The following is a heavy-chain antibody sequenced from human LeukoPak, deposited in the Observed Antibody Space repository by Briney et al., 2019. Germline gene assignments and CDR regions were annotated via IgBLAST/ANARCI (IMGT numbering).Heavy chain of an antibody. CDR2: ISSSGSTI. J-gene: IGHJ6*04. D-gene: IGHD3-10*02. Sequence: PGGSLRLSCAASGFTFSRNGMTWVRQAPGKGLEWVSYISSSGSTIYYADSVKGRFTISRDNAKNSLYPQMNSLRAEDTAVYYCAELGITMIGGVWGKGTTVTISS. V-gene: IGHV3-48*03. CDR1: GFTFSRNG. CDR3: AELGITMIGGV.